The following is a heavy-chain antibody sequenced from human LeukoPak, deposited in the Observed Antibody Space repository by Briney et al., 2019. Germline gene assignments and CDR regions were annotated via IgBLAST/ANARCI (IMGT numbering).Heavy chain of an antibody. V-gene: IGHV4-34*01. CDR1: GRSFSGYY. CDR2: INHSGST. D-gene: IGHD3-3*01. Sequence: SEALSLTCAVYGRSFSGYYWSWIRQPPGKGLEWIGEINHSGSTNYNPSLKSRVTISIDTSKNQFSLKLSSVTAADTAVYYCARGRYYDFRSGYLYAFFFDYWGQGTLVTVSS. J-gene: IGHJ4*02. CDR3: ARGRYYDFRSGYLYAFFFDY.